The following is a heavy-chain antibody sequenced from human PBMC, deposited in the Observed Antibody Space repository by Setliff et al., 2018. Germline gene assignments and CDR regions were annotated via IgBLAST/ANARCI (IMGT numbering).Heavy chain of an antibody. V-gene: IGHV3-7*01. Sequence: PGGSLRLSCAASGFTFSSYWMSWVRQAPGKGLEWVSNIKQDGSEKHYVDSVKGRFTISRDNAKNSLYLQLNSLRAEDTAVYYCSTRTVAARSLDTWGQGTPVTGSS. J-gene: IGHJ5*02. CDR2: IKQDGSEK. CDR3: STRTVAARSLDT. CDR1: GFTFSSYW. D-gene: IGHD6-13*01.